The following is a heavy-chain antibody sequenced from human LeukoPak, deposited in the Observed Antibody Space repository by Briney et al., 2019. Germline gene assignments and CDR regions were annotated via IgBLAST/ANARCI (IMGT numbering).Heavy chain of an antibody. J-gene: IGHJ3*02. CDR2: INTNTGNP. D-gene: IGHD6-19*01. CDR1: GYTFTSYA. CDR3: ARVHRSGWYKYNAFDI. V-gene: IGHV7-4-1*02. Sequence: GASVKVSCKASGYTFTSYAMNWVRQAPGQGLEWMGWINTNTGNPTYAQGFTGRFVFSLDTSVSTAYLQISSLKAEDTAVYYCARVHRSGWYKYNAFDIWGQGTMVTVSS.